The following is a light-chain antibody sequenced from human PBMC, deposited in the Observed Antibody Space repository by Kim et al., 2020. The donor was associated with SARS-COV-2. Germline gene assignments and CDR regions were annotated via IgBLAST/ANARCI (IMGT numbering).Light chain of an antibody. J-gene: IGKJ4*01. CDR1: QSVSSY. V-gene: IGKV3-11*01. CDR2: DAS. Sequence: LSLSPGERATLSCRASQSVSSYLAWYQQKPGQAPRLLIYDASNRATGIPARFSGSGSGTDFTLTISSLEPEDFAVYYCQQRSNYTFGGGTKVDIK. CDR3: QQRSNYT.